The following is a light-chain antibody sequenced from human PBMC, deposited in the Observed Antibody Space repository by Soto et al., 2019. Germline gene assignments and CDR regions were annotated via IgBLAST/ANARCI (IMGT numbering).Light chain of an antibody. Sequence: DIQMTQSPSSLSASVGDRVTITCRASQSISSYLNWYQQKPGKAPKLLICAASSLQSGVPSRFSGSGSGTDFTLTISSLQHDDFETYSCQQYNSYFRTLGQGTKVDIK. V-gene: IGKV1-39*01. J-gene: IGKJ1*01. CDR1: QSISSY. CDR2: AAS. CDR3: QQYNSYFRT.